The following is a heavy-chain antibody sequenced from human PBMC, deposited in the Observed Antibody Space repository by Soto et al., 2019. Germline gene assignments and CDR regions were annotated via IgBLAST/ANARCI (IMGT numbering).Heavy chain of an antibody. V-gene: IGHV6-1*01. CDR3: ARSLSLSPIAAAGPTTPNYYCMHA. Sequence: SQTLSVTGAISGDSCSSNSAAWNWIRQSPSRGLEWLGRTYYRSKWYNDYAVSVKSRITINPDTSKNQFSLQLNSVTPEDTAVYYCARSLSLSPIAAAGPTTPNYYCMHARRQGTTVTV. CDR1: GDSCSSNSAA. CDR2: TYYRSKWYN. D-gene: IGHD6-13*01. J-gene: IGHJ6*02.